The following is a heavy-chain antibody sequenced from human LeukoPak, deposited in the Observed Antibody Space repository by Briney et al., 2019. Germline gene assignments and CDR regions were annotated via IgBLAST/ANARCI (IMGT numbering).Heavy chain of an antibody. J-gene: IGHJ4*02. CDR1: GGTFSSYA. CDR3: ARVGGYSYAYYFDY. D-gene: IGHD5-18*01. Sequence: GASVKVSCKASGGTFSSYAISWVRQAPGQGLEWMGRIIPILGIANYAQKFQGRVTITADKSTSTAYMELSSLRSEDTAVYYCARVGGYSYAYYFDYWGQGTLVTVSS. CDR2: IIPILGIA. V-gene: IGHV1-69*04.